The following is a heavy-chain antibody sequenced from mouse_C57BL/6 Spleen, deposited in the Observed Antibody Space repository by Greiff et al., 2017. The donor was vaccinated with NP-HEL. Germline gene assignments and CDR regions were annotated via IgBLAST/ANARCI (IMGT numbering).Heavy chain of an antibody. J-gene: IGHJ2*01. CDR1: GYAFTNYL. Sequence: QVQLQQSGAELVRPGTSVKVSCKASGYAFTNYLIEWVKQRPGQGLEWIGVINPGSGGTNYNEKFKGKATLTADKSSSTAYMQLSSLTSEDSAVYFCARYGGYYFDYWGQGTTLTVSS. CDR2: INPGSGGT. D-gene: IGHD1-1*02. V-gene: IGHV1-54*01. CDR3: ARYGGYYFDY.